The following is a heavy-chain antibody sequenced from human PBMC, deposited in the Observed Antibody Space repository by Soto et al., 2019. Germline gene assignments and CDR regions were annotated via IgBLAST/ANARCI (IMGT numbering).Heavy chain of an antibody. CDR3: ARPLWRNDYNWGYFDL. J-gene: IGHJ2*01. CDR1: GFTFSSYA. D-gene: IGHD4-4*01. Sequence: QVQLVESGGGVVQPGRSLRLSCAASGFTFSSYAMHWVRQAPGKGLEWVAVISYDGSNKYYADSVKGPFTISRDNSKNTVYLQMNSLRAEDTAMYYCARPLWRNDYNWGYFDLWGRGTLVTVSS. CDR2: ISYDGSNK. V-gene: IGHV3-30-3*01.